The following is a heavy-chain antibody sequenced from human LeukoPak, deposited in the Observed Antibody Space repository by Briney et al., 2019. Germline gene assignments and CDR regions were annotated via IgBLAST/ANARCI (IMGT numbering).Heavy chain of an antibody. CDR1: GFTFSSYW. CDR2: IKQDGSVK. CDR3: ANVAGHDAFDI. Sequence: GGSLRLSCAASGFTFSSYWMSWVRQAPGKGLEWVANIKQDGSVKYYVDPVKGRFTISRDNAKNSLYLQMNSLRAEDTAVYYCANVAGHDAFDIWGQGTMVTVSS. J-gene: IGHJ3*02. D-gene: IGHD2-15*01. V-gene: IGHV3-7*03.